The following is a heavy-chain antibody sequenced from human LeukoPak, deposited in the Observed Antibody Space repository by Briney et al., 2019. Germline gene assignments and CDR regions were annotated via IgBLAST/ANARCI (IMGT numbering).Heavy chain of an antibody. V-gene: IGHV1-3*01. D-gene: IGHD3-22*01. Sequence: ASVKVSCKASGYTSTSYAMHWVRQAPGQRLEWMGWINAGNGNTKYSQKFQGRVTITRDTSASTAYMELSSLRSEDTAVYYCAREYYDSSGYYSYYFDYWGQGTLVTVSS. CDR2: INAGNGNT. J-gene: IGHJ4*02. CDR3: AREYYDSSGYYSYYFDY. CDR1: GYTSTSYA.